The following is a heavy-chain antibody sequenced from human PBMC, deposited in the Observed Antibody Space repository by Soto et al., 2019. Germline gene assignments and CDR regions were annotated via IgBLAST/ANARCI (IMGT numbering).Heavy chain of an antibody. D-gene: IGHD3-3*02. CDR1: GFTFDQYT. Sequence: EVQLVESGGGLVQPGRSLRLACAASGFTFDQYTMHWGRQAPGKGLEWVSSITWHSGTIGYADSVKGRFTTSRDNAKHSLYLQMNSLRDEDTALYYCAKEMSTFVDFNYYYMDVWGNGTTVTVSS. CDR2: ITWHSGTI. CDR3: AKEMSTFVDFNYYYMDV. V-gene: IGHV3-9*01. J-gene: IGHJ6*03.